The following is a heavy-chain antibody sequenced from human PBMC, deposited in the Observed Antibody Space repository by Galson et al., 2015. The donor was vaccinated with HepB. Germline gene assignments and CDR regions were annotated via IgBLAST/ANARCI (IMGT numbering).Heavy chain of an antibody. CDR1: GYSFTSYW. D-gene: IGHD3-3*01. J-gene: IGHJ6*02. Sequence: QSGAEVKKPGESLRISCKGSGYSFTSYWMSWVRQMPGKGLEWMGIIDPSDSYTKYSPSFQGQVIISVDESISTAYLQWSSLKASDTAMYHCARQVSDYYGMDVWGQGPAVTVSS. CDR2: IDPSDSYT. V-gene: IGHV5-10-1*04. CDR3: ARQVSDYYGMDV.